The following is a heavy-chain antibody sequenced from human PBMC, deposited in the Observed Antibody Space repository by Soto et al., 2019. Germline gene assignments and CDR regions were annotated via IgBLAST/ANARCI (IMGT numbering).Heavy chain of an antibody. D-gene: IGHD5-12*01. J-gene: IGHJ5*02. CDR3: ARHHGPTTSEKWFDP. CDR2: ISTYSGDT. CDR1: GYTFFTYD. V-gene: IGHV1-18*01. Sequence: QVHLVQSGVEVKTPGASVKVSCQASGYTFFTYDISWVRQAPGQGLEWMGWISTYSGDTKYAQKFQGRVTVTTDTSTTTAYLELRSLSSDDTAVYYCARHHGPTTSEKWFDPWGQGTLVTVSS.